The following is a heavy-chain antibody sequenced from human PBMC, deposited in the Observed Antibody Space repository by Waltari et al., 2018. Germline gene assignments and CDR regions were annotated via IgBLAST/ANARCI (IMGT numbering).Heavy chain of an antibody. CDR3: ARGTGIGWFDP. J-gene: IGHJ5*02. V-gene: IGHV1-2*02. Sequence: QVQLVQSGAEVKRPGASVMVSCTASGYTFTDYYIHYLRQAPGQGLEWMGWINPNGGGTAYAQKFRGRVTLTRDTSISAAYMELSGLKSDDTAVYFCARGTGIGWFDPWGQGTQVTVSS. CDR2: INPNGGGT. CDR1: GYTFTDYY. D-gene: IGHD2-21*01.